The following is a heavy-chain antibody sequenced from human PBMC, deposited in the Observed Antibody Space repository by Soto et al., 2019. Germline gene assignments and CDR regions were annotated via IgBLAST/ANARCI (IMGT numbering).Heavy chain of an antibody. CDR3: ARASGCSGGSCYGDYYYGIDV. V-gene: IGHV1-69*06. J-gene: IGHJ6*02. D-gene: IGHD2-15*01. Sequence: QVQLVQSVAEVKKPGSSVKVSCKASGGTFSSYAISWVRQAPGQGLEWMGGIIPIFGTANYAQKFQGRVIITADKSTVTAYMELSSLRSADTAAYYCARASGCSGGSCYGDYYYGIDVRGQGTTVTVA. CDR2: IIPIFGTA. CDR1: GGTFSSYA.